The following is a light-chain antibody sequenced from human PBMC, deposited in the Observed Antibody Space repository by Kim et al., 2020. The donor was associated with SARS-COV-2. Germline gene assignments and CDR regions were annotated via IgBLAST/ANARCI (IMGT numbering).Light chain of an antibody. J-gene: IGKJ1*01. CDR2: GAS. CDR1: QSVSSN. V-gene: IGKV3-15*01. CDR3: QQYNNWPPWT. Sequence: EIVMTQSPATLSVSPGERATLSSRASQSVSSNLAWYQQKPGQAPRLVIYGASTRATGIPARFSGSGSGTEFTLTISSLQSEDFAFYYCQQYNNWPPWTFGQGTKVDIK.